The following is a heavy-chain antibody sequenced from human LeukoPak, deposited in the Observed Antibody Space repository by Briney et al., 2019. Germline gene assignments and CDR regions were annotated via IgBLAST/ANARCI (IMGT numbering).Heavy chain of an antibody. D-gene: IGHD1-1*01. CDR2: INHSGST. CDR3: ARATKRQLLGAFDI. V-gene: IGHV4-34*01. Sequence: SETLSLTCAVYGGSFSGYYWSWIRQPPGKGLEWIGEINHSGSTNYNPSLKSRVTISVDTSKNQFSLKLNSVTAADTAVYYCARATKRQLLGAFDIWGQGTMVTVSS. CDR1: GGSFSGYY. J-gene: IGHJ3*02.